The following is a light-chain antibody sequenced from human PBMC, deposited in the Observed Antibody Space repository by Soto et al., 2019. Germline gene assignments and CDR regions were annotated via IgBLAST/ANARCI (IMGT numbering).Light chain of an antibody. J-gene: IGKJ3*01. CDR3: QQYDGSPPFT. Sequence: EIVLTQSPGTLSLSPGERATLSCRASQSVSRSYLAWYQQKPGQAPRLLIYGASSRATGIPDRFSGSVSGTDFTLTISKLEPEDSAVYYCQQYDGSPPFTFGPGTKVDIK. CDR1: QSVSRSY. CDR2: GAS. V-gene: IGKV3-20*01.